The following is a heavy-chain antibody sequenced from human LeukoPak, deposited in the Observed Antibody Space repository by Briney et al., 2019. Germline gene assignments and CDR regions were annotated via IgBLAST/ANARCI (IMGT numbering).Heavy chain of an antibody. CDR2: IYPGDPDT. CDR1: GYSFTSYW. D-gene: IGHD6-13*01. V-gene: IGHV5-51*01. CDR3: ARHKRRSSIAAAGFYYYYGMDV. J-gene: IGHJ6*02. Sequence: GESLKISCKGSGYSFTSYWIGWVRQMPGKGLEWMGIIYPGDPDTRYSPSFQGQVTISADKSISTAYLQWSSLKASDTAMYYCARHKRRSSIAAAGFYYYYGMDVWGQGTTVTVSS.